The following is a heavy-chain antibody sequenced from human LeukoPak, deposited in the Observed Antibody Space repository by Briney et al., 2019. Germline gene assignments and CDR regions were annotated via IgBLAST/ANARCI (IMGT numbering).Heavy chain of an antibody. CDR1: GGSVSSYEYY. D-gene: IGHD3-9*01. V-gene: IGHV4-39*01. CDR2: TYYSGST. J-gene: IGHJ4*02. CDR3: ARLSKGRYFDYIFDH. Sequence: SETLSLTCTVSGGSVSSYEYYWGWLRQPPGKGLEWIGNTYYSGSTYYNPSLKSRLTMSVDTSKNQFSLKMSSVTAADTAVYYCARLSKGRYFDYIFDHWGQGALVTVSS.